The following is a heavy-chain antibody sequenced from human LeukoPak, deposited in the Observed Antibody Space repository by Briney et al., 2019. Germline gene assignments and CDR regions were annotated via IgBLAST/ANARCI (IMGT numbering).Heavy chain of an antibody. J-gene: IGHJ6*03. V-gene: IGHV4-31*11. CDR1: GGSISSGGYF. CDR2: IYHAGST. Sequence: SETLSLTCAVSGGSISSGGYFWSWIRQHRGKGLEWIAHIYHAGSTHDNPSLRGRVAISLDTSANQFSLRLSSVTAADTAVYFCARATHYSASTGGPYMDVWGQGTTVTVSS. D-gene: IGHD3-22*01. CDR3: ARATHYSASTGGPYMDV.